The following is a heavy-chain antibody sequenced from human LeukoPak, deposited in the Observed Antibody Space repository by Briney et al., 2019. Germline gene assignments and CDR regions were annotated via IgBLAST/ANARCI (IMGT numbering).Heavy chain of an antibody. Sequence: GGSLRLSCAASGFTFSSYWMHWVRQAPGKGLEWVSAISGSGGSTYYADSVKGRFTISRDNSKNTLYLQMNSLRAEDTAVYYCAKDPPLYYYDSSGYYDGDYWGQGTLVTVSS. CDR3: AKDPPLYYYDSSGYYDGDY. D-gene: IGHD3-22*01. V-gene: IGHV3-23*01. CDR1: GFTFSSYW. J-gene: IGHJ4*02. CDR2: ISGSGGST.